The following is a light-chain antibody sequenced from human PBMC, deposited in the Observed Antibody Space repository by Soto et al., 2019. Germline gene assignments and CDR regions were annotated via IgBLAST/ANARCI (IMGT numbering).Light chain of an antibody. CDR3: LQNHNYPRT. CDR2: GAS. J-gene: IGKJ1*01. Sequence: AIQMTQSPSSLSASVGDRVTITCRASQDISDDVGWYQQTPGKAPKLLISGASRLQSGVPSRFSGSGSGAAFPLTITSLQPEHSATYYCLQNHNYPRTFGQGTKVEI. CDR1: QDISDD. V-gene: IGKV1-6*01.